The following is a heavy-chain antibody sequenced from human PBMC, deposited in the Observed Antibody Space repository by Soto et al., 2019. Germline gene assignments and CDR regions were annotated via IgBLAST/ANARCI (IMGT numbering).Heavy chain of an antibody. J-gene: IGHJ4*02. CDR3: ARVGYYYDSVGYYS. Sequence: SLRLSCAASGFTFSDYWMSWVRQAPGKGLEWVANIKKDGTEKLYVDSVKGRFTISRDNTKNSVYLQVNNLKVEDTAVYYCARVGYYYDSVGYYSWGQGTRVTVSS. V-gene: IGHV3-7*03. CDR1: GFTFSDYW. D-gene: IGHD3-22*01. CDR2: IKKDGTEK.